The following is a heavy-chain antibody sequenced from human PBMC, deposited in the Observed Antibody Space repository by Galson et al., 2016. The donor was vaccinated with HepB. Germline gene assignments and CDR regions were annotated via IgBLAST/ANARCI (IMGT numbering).Heavy chain of an antibody. D-gene: IGHD3-16*01. CDR1: GYSIRSGYY. V-gene: IGHV4-38-2*02. Sequence: SETLSLTCTVSGYSIRSGYYWVWIRQSPGKGLEFIASVSQRGTNQYNPSLKSRVAILVDTSKNQFSLRLRSVPAADTAIYYCARDYASTYGMDVWGQGTAVTVSS. J-gene: IGHJ6*02. CDR3: ARDYASTYGMDV. CDR2: VSQRGTN.